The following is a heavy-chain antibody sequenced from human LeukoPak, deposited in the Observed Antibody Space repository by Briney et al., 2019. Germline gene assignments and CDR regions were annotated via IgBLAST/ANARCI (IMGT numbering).Heavy chain of an antibody. D-gene: IGHD1-26*01. J-gene: IGHJ4*02. CDR1: GFTFSSYW. V-gene: IGHV3-7*01. CDR2: IKQDGSEK. Sequence: PGGSLRLSCAASGFTFSSYWMSWVRQAPGKGLEWVANIKQDGSEKYYVDSVKGRFTISRDNAKNSLYLQMNSLTAEDTAVYYCARDPLAIVGATGYWGQGTLVTVSS. CDR3: ARDPLAIVGATGY.